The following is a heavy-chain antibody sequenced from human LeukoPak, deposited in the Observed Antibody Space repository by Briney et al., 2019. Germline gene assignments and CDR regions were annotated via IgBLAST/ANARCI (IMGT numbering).Heavy chain of an antibody. CDR2: ISGTSGNT. J-gene: IGHJ4*02. V-gene: IGHV3-23*01. Sequence: PGGSLRLSCAASGFTFSIYAMSWVRQAPGKGLEWVSSISGTSGNTYYTDSVKGRFAISRDNSKDTLYLQMNSLRAEDTAMYYCARGTKPVMTIPDYWGQGILVTVSS. D-gene: IGHD1/OR15-1a*01. CDR3: ARGTKPVMTIPDY. CDR1: GFTFSIYA.